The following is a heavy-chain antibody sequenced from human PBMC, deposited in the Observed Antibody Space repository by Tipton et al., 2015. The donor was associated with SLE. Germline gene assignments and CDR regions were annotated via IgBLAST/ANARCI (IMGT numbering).Heavy chain of an antibody. CDR3: ASVGFSVAGTSEDAFDI. D-gene: IGHD6-19*01. CDR2: IYHSGTT. V-gene: IGHV4-38-2*01. Sequence: TLSLTCAVTGYSINSDSYWGWIRQPPGKGLEWIGSIYHSGTTYYNPSLESRVTISVDTSKSQFSLRLNSVTAADTAVYYCASVGFSVAGTSEDAFDIWGQGTMVTVS. J-gene: IGHJ3*02. CDR1: GYSINSDSY.